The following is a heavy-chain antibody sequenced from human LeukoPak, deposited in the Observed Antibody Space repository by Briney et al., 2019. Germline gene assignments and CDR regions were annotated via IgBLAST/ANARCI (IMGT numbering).Heavy chain of an antibody. CDR1: GYTFTRYG. Sequence: ASVKVPCKSSGYTFTRYGISWVPQPPGQGLEGMGWLSSYNGNTNHTQKPQDRDTMTTHTSTSTDYMEMRSLRSDDTAVYYCARALDCSSTSCYLRYFDWLSPRGAFDIWGQGTMVTVSS. J-gene: IGHJ3*02. D-gene: IGHD2-2*01. V-gene: IGHV1-18*04. CDR2: LSSYNGNT. CDR3: ARALDCSSTSCYLRYFDWLSPRGAFDI.